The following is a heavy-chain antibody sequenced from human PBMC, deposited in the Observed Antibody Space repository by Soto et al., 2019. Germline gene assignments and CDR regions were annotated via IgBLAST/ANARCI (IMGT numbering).Heavy chain of an antibody. CDR2: IYYSGST. D-gene: IGHD4-17*01. Sequence: SETLSLTCTVSGGSISSYYWSWLRQPPGKGLEWIGYIYYSGSTNYNPSLKSRVTISVDTSKNQFSLKLSSVTAADTAVYYCARSDDYGDYVGWFDPWGQGTLVTVSS. CDR1: GGSISSYY. J-gene: IGHJ5*02. V-gene: IGHV4-59*08. CDR3: ARSDDYGDYVGWFDP.